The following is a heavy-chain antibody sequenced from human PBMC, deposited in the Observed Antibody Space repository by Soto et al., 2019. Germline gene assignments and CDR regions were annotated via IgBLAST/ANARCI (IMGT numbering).Heavy chain of an antibody. V-gene: IGHV4-31*03. J-gene: IGHJ4*02. CDR2: IYYSGST. CDR1: GGSISSGGYY. CDR3: ARDRIAVAGLIDY. Sequence: PSETLSLTCTVSGGSISSGGYYWSWIRQHPGKGLEWIGYIYYSGSTYYNPSLKSRVTISVDTSKNQFSLKLSSVTAADTAVYYCARDRIAVAGLIDYWGQGTLVTV. D-gene: IGHD6-19*01.